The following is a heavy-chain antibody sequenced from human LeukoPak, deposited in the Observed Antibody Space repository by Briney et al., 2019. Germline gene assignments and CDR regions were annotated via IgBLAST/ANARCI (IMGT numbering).Heavy chain of an antibody. D-gene: IGHD6-19*01. CDR1: GYTFTTYG. J-gene: IGHJ4*02. CDR2: ISGYNGNT. V-gene: IGHV1-18*01. Sequence: ASVNVSCKASGYTFTTYGITWVRQAPGQGHERMGWISGYNGNTNYEQKLQGRVTMTTDTSTSTAYMELRSLRSDDSGVYYCARDLETSSGWFNGLVGFWGQGTLVTVSS. CDR3: ARDLETSSGWFNGLVGF.